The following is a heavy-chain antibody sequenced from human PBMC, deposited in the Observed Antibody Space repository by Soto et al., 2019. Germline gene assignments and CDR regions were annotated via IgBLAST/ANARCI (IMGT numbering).Heavy chain of an antibody. CDR3: ARDSLRVGEDAFDI. V-gene: IGHV3-21*01. CDR1: GFTFSSYS. CDR2: ISSSSSYI. J-gene: IGHJ3*02. D-gene: IGHD2-21*01. Sequence: EVQLVESGGGLVKPGGSLRLSCAASGFTFSSYSMNWVRQAPGKGLEWVSSISSSSSYIYYADSVKGRFTISRDNAKNSLYRQMNSLRAEDTAVYYCARDSLRVGEDAFDIWGQGTMVTVSS.